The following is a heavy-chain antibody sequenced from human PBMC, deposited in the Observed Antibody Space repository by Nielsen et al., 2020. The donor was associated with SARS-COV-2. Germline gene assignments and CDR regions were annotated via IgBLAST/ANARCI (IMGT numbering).Heavy chain of an antibody. J-gene: IGHJ4*02. D-gene: IGHD2-15*01. CDR1: VYTFPRHS. V-gene: IGHV1-3*01. CDR3: ARYCSGGSCYCY. CDR2: INAGNVNT. Sequence: SVPVSCMPSVYTFPRHSMHWVRLAPGQRLEWMGGINAGNVNTKYTQQFQGRVTITRDTSESTAYMELSRLRSDDTAVYYCARYCSGGSCYCYWGQGTLVTVSS.